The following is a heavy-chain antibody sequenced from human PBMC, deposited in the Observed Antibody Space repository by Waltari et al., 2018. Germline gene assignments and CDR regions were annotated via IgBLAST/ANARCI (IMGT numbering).Heavy chain of an antibody. J-gene: IGHJ3*02. CDR1: GGTFSSYA. Sequence: QVQLVQSGAEVKKPGSSVKVSCKASGGTFSSYALSWVRQAPGQGLEWMGGIFPSFGAGNYAQRFQGGVTMTADEPTSTAYMELSSLRPEDTAVYYCARQRDSGSYYAADAFDIWGQGTMVTVSS. V-gene: IGHV1-69*12. CDR2: IFPSFGAG. CDR3: ARQRDSGSYYAADAFDI. D-gene: IGHD1-26*01.